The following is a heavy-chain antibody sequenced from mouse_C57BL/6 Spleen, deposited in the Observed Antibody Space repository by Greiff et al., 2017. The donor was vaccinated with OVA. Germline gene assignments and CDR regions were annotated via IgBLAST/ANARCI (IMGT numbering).Heavy chain of an antibody. V-gene: IGHV1-54*01. D-gene: IGHD1-1*01. J-gene: IGHJ2*01. CDR2: INPGSGGN. CDR3: ARRGYYGSNYDFDY. CDR1: GFAFTNYL. Sequence: VQLQQSGAELVRPGTSVKVSCKASGFAFTNYLIEWVKQRPGQGLEWIGVINPGSGGNNYNEKFKGKATLTADKSTNTTYMQLSILTSEDSAVYVCARRGYYGSNYDFDYWGQGTTLTVSS.